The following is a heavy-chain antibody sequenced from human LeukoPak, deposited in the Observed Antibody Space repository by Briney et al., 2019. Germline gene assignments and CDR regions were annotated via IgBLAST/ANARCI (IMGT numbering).Heavy chain of an antibody. CDR1: SSICTSYW. CDR3: ARRYCSSTSCLRSFDH. CDR2: IDPSDSYT. V-gene: IGHV5-10-1*01. Sequence: GASLLISCKCSSSICTSYWITWGRQLPGKGLEWMGRIDPSDSYTNYSPSFQGHVTISADKSISTAYLQWSSLRASDTAMYYCARRYCSSTSCLRSFDHWGQGTLVTVSS. J-gene: IGHJ4*02. D-gene: IGHD2-2*01.